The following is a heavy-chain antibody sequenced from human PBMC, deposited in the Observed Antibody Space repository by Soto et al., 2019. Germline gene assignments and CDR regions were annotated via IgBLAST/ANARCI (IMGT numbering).Heavy chain of an antibody. D-gene: IGHD2-8*01. CDR3: ARGYCTTSICDPWFDP. V-gene: IGHV5-51*01. J-gene: IGHJ5*02. Sequence: GESLKISCTGWGYALTSYWIAWVRQLPGQGLEWMGIIYPGDSDTRYSPSFQGQVTISVDKSITTAYLQWNSLKASDTAMYYCARGYCTTSICDPWFDPWGQGTLVTVSS. CDR1: GYALTSYW. CDR2: IYPGDSDT.